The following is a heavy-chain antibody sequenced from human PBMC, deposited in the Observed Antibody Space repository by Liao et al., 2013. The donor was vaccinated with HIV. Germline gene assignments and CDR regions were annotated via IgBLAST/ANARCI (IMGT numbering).Heavy chain of an antibody. Sequence: QVQLQESGPGLVKPSETLSLTCTVSGGSISSYYWSWIRQPPGKGLEWIGYIYYSGSTNYNPSLKSRVTISVDTSKNQFSLKLRSVTAADTAVYYCARGRDWGSYWGQGNPGHRLL. CDR1: GGSISSYY. J-gene: IGHJ4*02. D-gene: IGHD7-27*01. V-gene: IGHV4-59*01. CDR2: IYYSGST. CDR3: ARGRDWGSY.